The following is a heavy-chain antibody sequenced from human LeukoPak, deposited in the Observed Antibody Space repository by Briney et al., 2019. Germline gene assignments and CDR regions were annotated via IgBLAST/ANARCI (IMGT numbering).Heavy chain of an antibody. CDR1: GFTVSRYY. CDR3: ARGDSVVTAAY. Sequence: GGSLRLSCAASGFTVSRYYISWVRQAPGKGLEWVSVIYSGGSTYYADSVKGRFIISRDNSKNKLYLQMNSLRAEDTAVYYCARGDSVVTAAYWGQGTLVTVSS. J-gene: IGHJ4*02. D-gene: IGHD2-21*02. V-gene: IGHV3-53*01. CDR2: IYSGGST.